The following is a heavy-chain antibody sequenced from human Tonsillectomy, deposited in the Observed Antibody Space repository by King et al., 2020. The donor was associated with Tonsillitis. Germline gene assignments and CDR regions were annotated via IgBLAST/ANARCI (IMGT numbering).Heavy chain of an antibody. CDR2: ISWNSGSI. J-gene: IGHJ4*02. CDR3: AKDANYASSGYYQRFDY. CDR1: GFTFDDYA. V-gene: IGHV3-9*01. D-gene: IGHD3-22*01. Sequence: VQLVESGGGLVQPGRSLRLSCAASGFTFDDYAMHWVRQAPGKGLEWVSGISWNSGSIGYADSVKGRFTISRDTARNSLYLQMNSLRPEDTALYYCAKDANYASSGYYQRFDYWGQGTLVTVSS.